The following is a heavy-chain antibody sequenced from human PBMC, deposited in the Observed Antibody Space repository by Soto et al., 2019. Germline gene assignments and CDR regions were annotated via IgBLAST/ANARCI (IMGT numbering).Heavy chain of an antibody. J-gene: IGHJ4*02. CDR1: GFTFDDYA. D-gene: IGHD4-17*01. CDR3: AKDSASPLGAVLASFDY. CDR2: ISWNSGSI. Sequence: PGGSLRLSCAASGFTFDDYAMHWVRQAPGKGLEWDSGISWNSGSIGYADSVKGRFTISRDNAKNSLYLQMNSLRAEDTALYYCAKDSASPLGAVLASFDYWGQGTLVPVSS. V-gene: IGHV3-9*01.